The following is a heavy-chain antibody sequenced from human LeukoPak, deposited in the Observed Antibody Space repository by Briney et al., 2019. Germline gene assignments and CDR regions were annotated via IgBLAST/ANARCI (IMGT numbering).Heavy chain of an antibody. V-gene: IGHV4-39*01. CDR3: ASAYCRGGRCGGLYYYYRMDV. D-gene: IGHD2-15*01. CDR2: IYYSGST. J-gene: IGHJ6*02. Sequence: SETLSLTCTVSGGSISSSSYYWGWIRQPPGKGLEWIGNIYYSGSTYYNPSLKSRVTISVDTSQNQFSVNLSSVSAADTAVYYCASAYCRGGRCGGLYYYYRMDVWGQGTTVTVCS. CDR1: GGSISSSSYY.